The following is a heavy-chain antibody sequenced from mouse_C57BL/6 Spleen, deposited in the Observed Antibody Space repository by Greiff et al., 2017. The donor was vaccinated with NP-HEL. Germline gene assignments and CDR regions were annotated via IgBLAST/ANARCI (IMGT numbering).Heavy chain of an antibody. D-gene: IGHD2-5*01. CDR3: ARFYYSKRGTWFAY. CDR2: INPNNGGT. V-gene: IGHV1-26*01. CDR1: GYTFTDYY. Sequence: VQLQQSGPELVKPGASVKISCKASGYTFTDYYMNWVKQSHGKSLEWIGDINPNNGGTSYNQKFKGKATLTVDKSSSTAYMELRSLTSEDSAVYYCARFYYSKRGTWFAYWGQGTLVTVSA. J-gene: IGHJ3*01.